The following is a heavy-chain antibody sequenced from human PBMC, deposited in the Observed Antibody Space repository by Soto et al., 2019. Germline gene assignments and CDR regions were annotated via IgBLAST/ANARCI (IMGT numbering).Heavy chain of an antibody. V-gene: IGHV3-66*01. CDR1: GFSVANNY. CDR3: ARGRGSTGYLGREPYFDY. CDR2: IDIGGNT. J-gene: IGHJ4*02. Sequence: EVQVVESGGGLVQRGGSPRLSCAASGFSVANNYMNWVRQAPGKGLEWVSIIDIGGNTYYADSVKDRFTISRDNSRNTLYLHMDSLRAEDTAVYYCARGRGSTGYLGREPYFDYWGQGTLVTVSP. D-gene: IGHD2-2*01.